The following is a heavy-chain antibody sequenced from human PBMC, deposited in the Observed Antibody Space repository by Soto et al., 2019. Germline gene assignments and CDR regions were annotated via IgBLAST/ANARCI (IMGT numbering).Heavy chain of an antibody. V-gene: IGHV1-46*01. J-gene: IGHJ6*02. CDR1: GYTFTNYY. CDR2: INPSGGST. Sequence: ASVKISCKASGYTFTNYYMHWVRQAPGQGLEWMGVINPSGGSTTYAQKFQGRVTMTRDTSTSTVYMELSSLISEDTTEYYCAREASKYSGMDVWGQGTTVTVSS. CDR3: AREASKYSGMDV. D-gene: IGHD2-21*01.